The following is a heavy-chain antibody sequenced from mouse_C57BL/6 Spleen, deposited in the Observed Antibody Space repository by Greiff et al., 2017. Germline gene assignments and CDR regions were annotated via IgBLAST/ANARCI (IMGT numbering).Heavy chain of an antibody. CDR1: GYAFSSYW. CDR2: IYPGDGDT. J-gene: IGHJ4*01. D-gene: IGHD1-1*01. V-gene: IGHV1-80*01. Sequence: QVQLQQSGAELVKPGASVKISCKASGYAFSSYWMNWVKQRPGKGLEWIGQIYPGDGDTNYNGKFKGKATLTADKSSSTAYMQLSSLASEDSAVYFCASHYYGSRYGAMDYWGQGTSVTVSS. CDR3: ASHYYGSRYGAMDY.